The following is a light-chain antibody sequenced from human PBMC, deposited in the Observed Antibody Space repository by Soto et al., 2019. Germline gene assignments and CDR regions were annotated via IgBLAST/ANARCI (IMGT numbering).Light chain of an antibody. CDR2: AAS. J-gene: IGKJ1*01. Sequence: DIQMNQSPSSLSASVSDRVTITCRASQSINWYLNWYQQKPGKAPNLLIYAASSLQSGVPSRFSGSGSGTDFTLTISSLQSEDFATYYCQQHYSTPWTFGQGTKVDIK. CDR1: QSINWY. V-gene: IGKV1-39*01. CDR3: QQHYSTPWT.